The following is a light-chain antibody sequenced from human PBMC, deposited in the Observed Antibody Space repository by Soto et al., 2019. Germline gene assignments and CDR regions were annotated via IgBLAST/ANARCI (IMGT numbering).Light chain of an antibody. V-gene: IGKV3-15*01. CDR1: QSVSTS. J-gene: IGKJ4*01. Sequence: EIVMTQSPATLSVSPGETVTLSCRASQSVSTSVAWYQQKPGQAPRLLIYAAFTRATAVPARFSGSGSGTVFALTISGLQSEDFAVYHCQQHKDWPLTFGGGTKVEMK. CDR2: AAF. CDR3: QQHKDWPLT.